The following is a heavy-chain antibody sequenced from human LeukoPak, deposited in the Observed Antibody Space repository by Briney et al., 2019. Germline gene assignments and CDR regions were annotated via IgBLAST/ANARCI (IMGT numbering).Heavy chain of an antibody. CDR1: AGTFISYD. Sequence: AVQVSCKASAGTFISYDISWVRQPPGQGLEGLGRIIPIFGTAIYAQKFQGRFTITTDESTSTVYLELSSLRAEDTAVYYCARVGESSSWFLPWGQGTLVTVSS. D-gene: IGHD3-16*01. CDR2: IIPIFGTA. V-gene: IGHV1-69*05. J-gene: IGHJ5*02. CDR3: ARVGESSSWFLP.